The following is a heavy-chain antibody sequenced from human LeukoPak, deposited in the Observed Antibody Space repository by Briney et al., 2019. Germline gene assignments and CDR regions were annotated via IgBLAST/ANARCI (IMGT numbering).Heavy chain of an antibody. CDR2: ISAYNGNT. J-gene: IGHJ6*04. Sequence: ASVKVSCKASGYTFTSYGISWVRQAPGQGLEWMGWISAYNGNTNYAQKLQGRVTMTTDTSTSTAYMELRSLRSDDTAVYYCARDNRLEIYDFWSGYNMDVWGKGTTVTVSS. CDR1: GYTFTSYG. V-gene: IGHV1-18*01. CDR3: ARDNRLEIYDFWSGYNMDV. D-gene: IGHD3-3*01.